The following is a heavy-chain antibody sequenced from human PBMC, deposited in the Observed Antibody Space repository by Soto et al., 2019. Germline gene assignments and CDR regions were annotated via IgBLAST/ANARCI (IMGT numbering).Heavy chain of an antibody. Sequence: GASVKVSCRASGYTFTSHVVSWVRQAPGPGLEWMGWISGSNGNTKYAQTFQGRLTLTTDTSKNQFSLKLSSVTAADTAVYYCARDGYYGSGLDYWGQGTLVTVSS. D-gene: IGHD3-10*01. CDR3: ARDGYYGSGLDY. J-gene: IGHJ4*02. CDR1: GYTFTSHV. CDR2: ISGSNGNT. V-gene: IGHV1-18*01.